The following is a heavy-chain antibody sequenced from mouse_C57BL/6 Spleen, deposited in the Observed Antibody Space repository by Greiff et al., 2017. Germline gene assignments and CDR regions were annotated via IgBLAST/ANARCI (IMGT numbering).Heavy chain of an antibody. D-gene: IGHD5-1*01. Sequence: QVQLQQPGAELVKPGASVKLSCKASGYTFTSYWMQWVKQRPGQGLEWIGEIDPSDSYTNYNHKFKGKATLTVDTSSSTAYMPLSSLTSEDSAVYYCARYLVPWYFDVWGTGTTVTVSS. CDR3: ARYLVPWYFDV. J-gene: IGHJ1*03. V-gene: IGHV1-50*01. CDR1: GYTFTSYW. CDR2: IDPSDSYT.